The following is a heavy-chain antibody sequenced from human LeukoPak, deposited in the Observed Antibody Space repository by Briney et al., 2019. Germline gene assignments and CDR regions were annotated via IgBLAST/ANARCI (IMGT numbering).Heavy chain of an antibody. D-gene: IGHD3-22*01. CDR1: GYTFTSYG. J-gene: IGHJ4*02. CDR3: ARVNYYDSSGYNPPIDY. V-gene: IGHV1-18*01. Sequence: ASVKVSCKASGYTFTSYGISWVRQAPGQGLEWMGWISAYNGNTNYAQKLQGRVTMTTDTSTSTAYMELRSLSSDDTAVYYCARVNYYDSSGYNPPIDYWGQGTLVTVSS. CDR2: ISAYNGNT.